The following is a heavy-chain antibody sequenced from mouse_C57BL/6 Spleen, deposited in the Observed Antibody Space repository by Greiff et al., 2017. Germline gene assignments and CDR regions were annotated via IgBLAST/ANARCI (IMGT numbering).Heavy chain of an antibody. CDR2: IDPETGGT. CDR1: GYTFTDYE. V-gene: IGHV1-15*01. Sequence: QVQLQQSGAELVRPGASVTLSCKASGYTFTDYEMHWVKQTPVHGLEWIGAIDPETGGTAYNQKFKGKAILTADKSSSTAYMELRSLTSEDSAVYYCALTTVVATSDYWGQGTTLTVSS. J-gene: IGHJ2*01. D-gene: IGHD1-1*01. CDR3: ALTTVVATSDY.